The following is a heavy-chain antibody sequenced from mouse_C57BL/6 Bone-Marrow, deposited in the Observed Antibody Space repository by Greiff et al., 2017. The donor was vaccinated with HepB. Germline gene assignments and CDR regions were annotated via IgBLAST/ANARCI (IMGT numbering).Heavy chain of an antibody. CDR3: AREGLLFMDY. D-gene: IGHD1-1*01. J-gene: IGHJ4*01. Sequence: QVQLQQSGAELVRPGPSVKMSCKASGYTFTNYWIGWAKQRPGHGLEWIGDIYPGGGYTNYNEKFKGKATLTADKSSSTAYMQFSSLTSEDSAIYYCAREGLLFMDYWGQGTSVTVSS. CDR1: GYTFTNYW. CDR2: IYPGGGYT. V-gene: IGHV1-63*01.